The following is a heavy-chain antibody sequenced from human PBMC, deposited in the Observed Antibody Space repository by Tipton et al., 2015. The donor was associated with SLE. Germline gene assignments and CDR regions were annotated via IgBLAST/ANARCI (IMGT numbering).Heavy chain of an antibody. CDR1: GGSFSGYY. Sequence: GLVKPSETLSLTCAVYGGSFSGYYWSWIRQPPGKGLEWIGEIHHSGNTNYNPSLTSRITISVDTSKNQFSLKLSAVTAADTAVYYCARIVAAACTAFDIWGQGKRENVSS. J-gene: IGHJ3*02. CDR2: IHHSGNT. CDR3: ARIVAAACTAFDI. V-gene: IGHV4-34*01. D-gene: IGHD6-13*01.